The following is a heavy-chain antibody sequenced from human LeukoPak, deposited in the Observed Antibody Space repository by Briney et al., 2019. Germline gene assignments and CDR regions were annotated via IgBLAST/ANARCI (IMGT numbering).Heavy chain of an antibody. Sequence: SSETLSLTCTVSGGSISSYYWSWIRQPPGKGLEWIGYVYYSGSTNYNPSLKSRVTISVDTSKNQFSLKLSSVTAADTAVYYCARGTTNAFDYWGQGTLVTVSS. CDR2: VYYSGST. V-gene: IGHV4-59*01. D-gene: IGHD1-7*01. J-gene: IGHJ4*02. CDR1: GGSISSYY. CDR3: ARGTTNAFDY.